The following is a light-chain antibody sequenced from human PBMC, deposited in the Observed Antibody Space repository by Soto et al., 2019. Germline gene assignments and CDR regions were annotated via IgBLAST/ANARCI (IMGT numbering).Light chain of an antibody. Sequence: DIQMTQSPSTLSASVGERVTITCRASQSLSRWLAWYQQKPGKAPKLLIYDASSLKSGVPSRFSGSGSGTEFTLSISSLQTDDFATYYCQQYNSYWTFGQGTKVEIK. CDR3: QQYNSYWT. CDR2: DAS. J-gene: IGKJ1*01. V-gene: IGKV1-5*01. CDR1: QSLSRW.